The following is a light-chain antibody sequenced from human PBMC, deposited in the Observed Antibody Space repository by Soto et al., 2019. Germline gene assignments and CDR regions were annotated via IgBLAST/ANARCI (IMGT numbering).Light chain of an antibody. J-gene: IGLJ1*01. V-gene: IGLV2-23*01. CDR3: CSYTVDVAPYV. Sequence: QSALAQPASVSGSPGQSITISCTGTSSDVGAYNSVSWYQQHPHRAPQVIIYKGTQRPSGVSNRFSGSTSGNAASLTISALQADDEADYFCCSYTVDVAPYVFGTGTKVTVL. CDR2: KGT. CDR1: SSDVGAYNS.